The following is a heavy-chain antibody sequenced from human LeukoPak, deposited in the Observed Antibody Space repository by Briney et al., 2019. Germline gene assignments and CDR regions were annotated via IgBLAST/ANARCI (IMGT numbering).Heavy chain of an antibody. CDR2: IYYSGST. Sequence: SETLSLTCTVSGGSISSGGYYWSWIRQHPGKGLEWIGYIYYSGSTYYNPSLKSRVTISVDTSKNQFSLKLSSVTAADTAVYYCARDRRFDYSFDYWGQGTLVTVSS. CDR1: GGSISSGGYY. V-gene: IGHV4-31*03. J-gene: IGHJ4*02. D-gene: IGHD5-12*01. CDR3: ARDRRFDYSFDY.